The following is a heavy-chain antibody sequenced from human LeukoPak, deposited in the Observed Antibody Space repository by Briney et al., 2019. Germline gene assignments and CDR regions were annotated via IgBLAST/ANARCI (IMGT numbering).Heavy chain of an antibody. J-gene: IGHJ4*02. CDR3: ARDGRRNCSSINCYTLSN. Sequence: PGGSLRLSCAASVFTFSSFGMHWVRQAPGKGLEWVTFIRYDGNNKYYVDSVKGRFTISRDNSKNTVYLQMNSLRGEDTAVYYCARDGRRNCSSINCYTLSNWGQGTLVTVSS. D-gene: IGHD2-2*01. CDR1: VFTFSSFG. V-gene: IGHV3-30*02. CDR2: IRYDGNNK.